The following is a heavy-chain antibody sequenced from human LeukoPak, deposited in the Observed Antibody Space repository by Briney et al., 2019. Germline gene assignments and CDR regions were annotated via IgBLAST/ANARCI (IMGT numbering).Heavy chain of an antibody. D-gene: IGHD2-2*01. Sequence: ASVKVSCKASEYTFTGYYIHWVRQAPGQGLEWMGWIDPNTGDSNYVQKFQGRVTMTRDTSISTAYMELSRLRSDDTAFYYCARIRYCGGISCYYIDYWGQGTLVTV. CDR3: ARIRYCGGISCYYIDY. CDR2: IDPNTGDS. V-gene: IGHV1-2*02. J-gene: IGHJ4*02. CDR1: EYTFTGYY.